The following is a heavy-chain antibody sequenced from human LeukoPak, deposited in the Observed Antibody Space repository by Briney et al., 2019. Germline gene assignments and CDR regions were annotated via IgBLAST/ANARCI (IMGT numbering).Heavy chain of an antibody. CDR2: INSDGSST. CDR1: GFTFSSYW. J-gene: IGHJ4*02. Sequence: GGSLRLSCAAPGFTFSSYWMHWVRQAPGKGLVWVSRINSDGSSTSYADSVKGRFTISRDNAKNTLYLQMNSLRAEDTAVYYCARDEGFDILTGYDYWGQGTLVTVSS. CDR3: ARDEGFDILTGYDY. V-gene: IGHV3-74*01. D-gene: IGHD3-9*01.